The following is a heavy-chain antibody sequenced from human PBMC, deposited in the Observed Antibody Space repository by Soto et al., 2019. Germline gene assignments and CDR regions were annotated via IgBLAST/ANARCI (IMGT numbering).Heavy chain of an antibody. CDR1: GFTFDDYT. V-gene: IGHV3-43*01. J-gene: IGHJ4*02. D-gene: IGHD6-19*01. Sequence: HPGGSLRLSCAASGFTFDDYTMHWVRQAPGKGLEWVSLISWDGGSTYYADSVKGRFTISRDNSKNSLYLQMNSLRTEDTALYYCAKGPGAVAGTGDYFDYWGQGTLVTVSS. CDR3: AKGPGAVAGTGDYFDY. CDR2: ISWDGGST.